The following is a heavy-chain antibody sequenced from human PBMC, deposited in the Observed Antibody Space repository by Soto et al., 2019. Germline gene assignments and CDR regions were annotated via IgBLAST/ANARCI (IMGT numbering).Heavy chain of an antibody. Sequence: ASVKVSCTASGNTVPNYAIPWVRQAPGQGHEWTGWINTNKGNTDHAQKFRGRVTITTDTSTCTAYMELRSLRSEDTAVYYCARFYSSPWFDPWGQGTLVTVSS. J-gene: IGHJ5*02. CDR3: ARFYSSPWFDP. CDR1: GNTVPNYA. V-gene: IGHV1-18*01. CDR2: INTNKGNT. D-gene: IGHD6-13*01.